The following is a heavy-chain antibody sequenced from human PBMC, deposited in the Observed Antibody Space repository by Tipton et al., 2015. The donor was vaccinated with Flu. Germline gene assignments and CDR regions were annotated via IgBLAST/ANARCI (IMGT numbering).Heavy chain of an antibody. V-gene: IGHV4-59*01. CDR3: ARRYCTSGGACYYLDY. CDR1: GDSIRSDYY. Sequence: TLSLTCTLSGDSIRSDYYWGWVRQPPGRGLEWIAYISHSRITNYSPSLKSRATMSVDTSKNQFSLNLTSVTAADTAVYYCARRYCTSGGACYYLDYWGQGTLVTVSS. D-gene: IGHD2-21*02. CDR2: ISHSRIT. J-gene: IGHJ4*02.